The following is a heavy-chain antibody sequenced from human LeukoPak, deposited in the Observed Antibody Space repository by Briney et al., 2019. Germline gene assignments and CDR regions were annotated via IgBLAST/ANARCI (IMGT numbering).Heavy chain of an antibody. V-gene: IGHV4-34*01. CDR3: GLYANNRDMDV. Sequence: SETLSLTCAVYGLSFSAYYWNWIRQPPGKGLEWIGSMYYSGSNYSNPSLESRVILSIVTSKTQFSLMLSSVTAADTAVYYWGLYANNRDMDVWGKGTTVTISS. CDR1: GLSFSAYY. J-gene: IGHJ6*03. CDR2: MYYSGSN. D-gene: IGHD2-8*01.